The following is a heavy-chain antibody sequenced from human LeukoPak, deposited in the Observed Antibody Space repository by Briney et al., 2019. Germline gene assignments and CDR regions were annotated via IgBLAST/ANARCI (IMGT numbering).Heavy chain of an antibody. CDR3: ARESETYYYGSGSYYSDY. V-gene: IGHV3-7*01. D-gene: IGHD3-10*01. Sequence: GGSLRLSCAASGFTFSSYWMSWVRQAPGKGLEWVANIKQDGSEKYYVDSVKGRFTISRDNAKNSLYLQMNSLRAEDTAVYYCARESETYYYGSGSYYSDYWGQGTLVTVSS. CDR2: IKQDGSEK. J-gene: IGHJ4*02. CDR1: GFTFSSYW.